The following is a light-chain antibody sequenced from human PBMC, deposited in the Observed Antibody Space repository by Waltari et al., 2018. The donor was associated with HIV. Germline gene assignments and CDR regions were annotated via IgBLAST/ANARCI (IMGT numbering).Light chain of an antibody. V-gene: IGLV1-44*01. Sequence: QSVMTQPPSAFGTPGQRVTISCSGSNSNIGTNTVSWYQHPQGPAPKPLIYSYDQRPSGVPDRFSGSNSGTSASLAISGLQSEDEADYYCGVWDDGLNGPEFGGGTKLTVL. J-gene: IGLJ3*02. CDR3: GVWDDGLNGPE. CDR1: NSNIGTNT. CDR2: SYD.